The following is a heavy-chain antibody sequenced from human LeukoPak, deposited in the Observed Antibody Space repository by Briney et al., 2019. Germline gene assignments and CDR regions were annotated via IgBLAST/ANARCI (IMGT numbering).Heavy chain of an antibody. CDR3: AVGYCSGGSCYSYYYYYYMDV. D-gene: IGHD2-15*01. CDR1: GGAFSSYA. J-gene: IGHJ6*03. Sequence: ASVKVSCKASGGAFSSYAISRVRQAPGQGLEWMGGIIPIFGTANYAQKFQGRVTITADESTSTAYMELSSLRSEDTAVYYCAVGYCSGGSCYSYYYYYYMDVWDKGTTVTISS. V-gene: IGHV1-69*13. CDR2: IIPIFGTA.